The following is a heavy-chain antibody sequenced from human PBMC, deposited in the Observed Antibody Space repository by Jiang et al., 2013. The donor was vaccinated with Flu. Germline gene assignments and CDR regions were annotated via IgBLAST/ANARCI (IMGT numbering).Heavy chain of an antibody. CDR3: ARGELVVATPSHFDL. D-gene: IGHD3-10*01. J-gene: IGHJ4*02. V-gene: IGHV1-69*05. Sequence: SGAEVKKPGSSVRVSCEASGGTFYIPLPSPRVRQVPGQGLEWVGGFLTMFGTQRSAQRFHDRLTLTTDESKKTAYMELSWLRSEDTAIYFCARGELVVATPSHFDLWGQGTLVTVSS. CDR2: FLTMFGTQ. CDR1: GGTFYIPLP.